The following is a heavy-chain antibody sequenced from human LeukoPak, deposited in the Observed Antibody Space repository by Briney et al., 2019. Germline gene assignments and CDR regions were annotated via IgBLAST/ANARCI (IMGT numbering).Heavy chain of an antibody. V-gene: IGHV3-74*01. CDR2: ISSDGSST. CDR3: ARDSGSSEYYFDY. Sequence: SRISSDGSSTSYADSVKGRFTISRDNAKNTLYLQMNSLRAEDTAVYYCARDSGSSEYYFDYWGQGTLVTVSS. D-gene: IGHD1-26*01. J-gene: IGHJ4*02.